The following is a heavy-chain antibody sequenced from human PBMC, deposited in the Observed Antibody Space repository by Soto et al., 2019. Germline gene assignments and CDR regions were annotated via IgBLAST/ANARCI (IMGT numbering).Heavy chain of an antibody. J-gene: IGHJ4*02. CDR2: INQSGGT. V-gene: IGHV4-39*01. CDR1: DGSMESDSSY. D-gene: IGHD3-22*01. CDR3: SRLGGYVSGGYYYPWDS. Sequence: QWQLQEAGPGVVKPWETLSLTCSVFDGSMESDSSYWVWILQPQGKGLEWIGVINQSGGTYPNLSPNVRVTMPVDASRNQFSLNFTSMPAADTDVYYCSRLGGYVSGGYYYPWDSWGQGTLVTFS.